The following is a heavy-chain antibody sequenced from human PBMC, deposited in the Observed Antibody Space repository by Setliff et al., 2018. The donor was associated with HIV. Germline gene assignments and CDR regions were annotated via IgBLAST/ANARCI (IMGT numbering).Heavy chain of an antibody. J-gene: IGHJ4*02. CDR1: GTSFSDHY. CDR3: VRWYYCVSGACHRADY. D-gene: IGHD2-21*02. Sequence: PSETLSLTCSVYGTSFSDHYWSWVRQTPGKGLERIGEMNQSGTTNYNPSLKSRVTMSIDTSERQFSLKLTSVTAADTAVYYCVRWYYCVSGACHRADYWGQGTMVTVSS. V-gene: IGHV4-34*01. CDR2: MNQSGTT.